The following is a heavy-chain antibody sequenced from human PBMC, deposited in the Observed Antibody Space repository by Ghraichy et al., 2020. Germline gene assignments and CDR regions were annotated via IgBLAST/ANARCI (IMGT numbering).Heavy chain of an antibody. CDR1: GFAVSSNY. V-gene: IGHV3-53*01. J-gene: IGHJ6*02. D-gene: IGHD4-11*01. CDR3: ARDLQPGV. CDR2: IYSGGST. Sequence: GSLRLSRAASGFAVSSNYMNWVRQAPGKGLEWVSIIYSGGSTYYADSVKGRFTISRDNSKNTVYLQMNSLRAEDTAVYYCARDLQPGVGGQGTTVTVSS.